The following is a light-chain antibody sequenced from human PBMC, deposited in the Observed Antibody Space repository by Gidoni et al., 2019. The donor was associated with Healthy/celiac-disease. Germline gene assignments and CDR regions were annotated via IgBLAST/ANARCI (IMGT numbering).Light chain of an antibody. CDR1: QSVSSY. CDR2: TAS. V-gene: IGKV3-11*01. J-gene: IGKJ5*01. Sequence: EIVLTQSPATLSLSPGERPTLSCRASQSVSSYLAWYHQKPGQAPRLLIYTASNRATGIPARFSGSGSGTDFTLTISSLEPEDFAVYYCQQRSNWRGITFGQGTRLDIK. CDR3: QQRSNWRGIT.